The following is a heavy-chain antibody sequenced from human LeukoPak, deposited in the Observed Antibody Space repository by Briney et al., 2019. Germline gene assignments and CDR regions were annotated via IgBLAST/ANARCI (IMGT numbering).Heavy chain of an antibody. D-gene: IGHD6-13*01. CDR1: GFTVSSNY. CDR2: IYSGGST. J-gene: IGHJ3*02. V-gene: IGHV3-53*01. Sequence: GGSLRLSCAASGFTVSSNYMSWVRQAPGKGLEWVSSIYSGGSTYYADSVKGRFTISRDNSKNTLYLQMNSLRAEDTAVYYCATYSSNWDAFDIWGQGTVVTVSS. CDR3: ATYSSNWDAFDI.